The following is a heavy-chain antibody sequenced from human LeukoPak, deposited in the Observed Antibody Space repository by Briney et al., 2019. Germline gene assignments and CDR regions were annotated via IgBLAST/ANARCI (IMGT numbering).Heavy chain of an antibody. CDR1: GFTFSSYG. V-gene: IGHV3-30*18. CDR2: ISYDGSNK. Sequence: GRSLRLSCAASGFTFSSYGMHWVRQAPGKGLEWVAVISYDGSNKYYADSVKGRFTISRDNSKNTLYLQMNSLRAEDTAVYYCANDYYDSSGYYPSYYLDYWGQGTLVTVSS. CDR3: ANDYYDSSGYYPSYYLDY. D-gene: IGHD3-22*01. J-gene: IGHJ4*02.